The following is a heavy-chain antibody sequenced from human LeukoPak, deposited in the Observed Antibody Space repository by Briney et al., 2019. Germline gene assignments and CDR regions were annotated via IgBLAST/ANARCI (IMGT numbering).Heavy chain of an antibody. CDR3: AELGITMIGGV. D-gene: IGHD3-10*02. Sequence: GGSLRLSCAASEFTFSSYWMSWVRQAPGKGLEWVANIKRDGSEKFYVDSVKGRFTISRDNAKNSLYLQMNSLRAEDTAVYYCAELGITMIGGVWGKGTTVTISS. J-gene: IGHJ6*04. CDR1: EFTFSSYW. CDR2: IKRDGSEK. V-gene: IGHV3-7*01.